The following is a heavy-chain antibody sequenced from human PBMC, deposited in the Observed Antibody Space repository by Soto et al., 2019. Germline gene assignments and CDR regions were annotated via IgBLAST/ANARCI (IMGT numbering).Heavy chain of an antibody. CDR1: GFSFSTSA. J-gene: IGHJ3*02. D-gene: IGHD3-9*01. CDR3: AADSTSHNVDWVSEGAFDI. V-gene: IGHV1-58*02. CDR2: IVVGSGDR. Sequence: QKQLVQSGPEVKKPGTSVKVSCEASGFSFSTSAMQWVRQARGQGLEWIGWIVVGSGDRNYAQKFQGRVTMKRDMSTNTAYMELSSLRSDDTAVYFCAADSTSHNVDWVSEGAFDIWGQGTMVTVSS.